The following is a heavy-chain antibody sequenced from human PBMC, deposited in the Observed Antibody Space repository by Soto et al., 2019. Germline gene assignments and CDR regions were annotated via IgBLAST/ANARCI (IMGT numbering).Heavy chain of an antibody. D-gene: IGHD3-10*01. J-gene: IGHJ6*02. CDR2: ISGSGGST. Sequence: GGSLRLSCAASGFTFSSYAMSWVRQAPGKGLEWVSAISGSGGSTYYADSVKGRFTISRDNSKNTLYLQMNSLRAEDTAVYYCAKVIVLRWFGGCGGMDVRGRRSTVTVSS. V-gene: IGHV3-23*01. CDR1: GFTFSSYA. CDR3: AKVIVLRWFGGCGGMDV.